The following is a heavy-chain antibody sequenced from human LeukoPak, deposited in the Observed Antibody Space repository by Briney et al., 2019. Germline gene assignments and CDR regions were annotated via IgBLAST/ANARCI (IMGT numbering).Heavy chain of an antibody. CDR1: GGTFSSYA. V-gene: IGHV1-69*01. Sequence: SVMVSCEASGGTFSSYAISWVRQAPGQGLEWMGGIIPIFGTANYAQKFQGRVTITADESTSTAYMELSSLRSEDTAVYYCARVSLPSEYSGSFDYWGQGTLVTVSS. CDR3: ARVSLPSEYSGSFDY. D-gene: IGHD1-26*01. J-gene: IGHJ4*02. CDR2: IIPIFGTA.